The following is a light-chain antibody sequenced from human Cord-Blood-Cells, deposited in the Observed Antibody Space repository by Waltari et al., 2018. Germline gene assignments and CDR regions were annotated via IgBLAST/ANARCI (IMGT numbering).Light chain of an antibody. Sequence: EIVMTQSPATLSVPPGERATLSCRASQSVSSNLAWYQQNPGQAPRLLIYGASTRATGIPARFSGSGSGTEFTLTISSLQSEDFAVYYCQQYNNWPGTFGQGTKLEIK. CDR3: QQYNNWPGT. J-gene: IGKJ2*01. CDR2: GAS. CDR1: QSVSSN. V-gene: IGKV3-15*01.